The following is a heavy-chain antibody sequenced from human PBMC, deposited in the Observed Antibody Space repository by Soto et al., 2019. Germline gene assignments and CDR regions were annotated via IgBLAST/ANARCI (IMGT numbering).Heavy chain of an antibody. CDR3: ARGLRFLKWLC. D-gene: IGHD3-3*01. Sequence: SETLSLTCTVSGGSISSGDYYWSWIRQPPGKGLEWIGYIYYSGSTYYNPSLKSRVTISVDTSKNQFSLKLSSVTAADTAVYYCARGLRFLKWLCWGQGTLVTVSS. CDR1: GGSISSGDYY. V-gene: IGHV4-30-4*01. CDR2: IYYSGST. J-gene: IGHJ4*02.